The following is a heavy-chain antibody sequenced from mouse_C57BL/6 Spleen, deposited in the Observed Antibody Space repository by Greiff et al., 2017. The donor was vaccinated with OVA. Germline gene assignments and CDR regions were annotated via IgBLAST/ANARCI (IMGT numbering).Heavy chain of an antibody. D-gene: IGHD1-1*01. CDR2: IDPEDGET. Sequence: EVMLVESGAELVKPGASVKLSCTASGFNIKDYYMHWVKQRTEQGLEWIGRIDPEDGETKYAPKFQGKATITADTSSNTAYLQLSSLTSEDTAVYYCASRATVVAYYAMDYWGQGTSVTVSS. V-gene: IGHV14-2*01. CDR1: GFNIKDYY. CDR3: ASRATVVAYYAMDY. J-gene: IGHJ4*01.